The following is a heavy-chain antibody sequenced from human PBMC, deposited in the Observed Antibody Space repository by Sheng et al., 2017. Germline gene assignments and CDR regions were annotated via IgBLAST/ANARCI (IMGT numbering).Heavy chain of an antibody. CDR2: YYSGGAT. D-gene: IGHD3-22*01. Sequence: EVQLVESGGSLVQPGESLTLSCSGSGFTVSSIYVSWVRQAPGKGLEWVSLYYSGGATYYTDSVKGRFSVSRDDSKNTIFLQMNSPRAEDTAVYYCARGPTYFDTTGHMGSDYWGQGTLVVVSS. CDR3: ARGPTYFDTTGHMGSDY. J-gene: IGHJ4*02. CDR1: GFTVSSIY. V-gene: IGHV3-66*01.